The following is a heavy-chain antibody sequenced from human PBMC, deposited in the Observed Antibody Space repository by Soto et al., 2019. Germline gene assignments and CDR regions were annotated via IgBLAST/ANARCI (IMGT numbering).Heavy chain of an antibody. V-gene: IGHV3-30*18. D-gene: IGHD3-22*01. CDR1: GFTFSSSG. J-gene: IGHJ4*02. CDR2: ISYDGSNK. Sequence: PGGSLKLSCAASGFTFSSSGMHWARQAQGKGLEWVAVISYDGSNKYYADSVKGRFTISRDNSKNTLYLQMNSLRAEDTAVYYCAKELYYYDSAFDYWGQGALVTVSS. CDR3: AKELYYYDSAFDY.